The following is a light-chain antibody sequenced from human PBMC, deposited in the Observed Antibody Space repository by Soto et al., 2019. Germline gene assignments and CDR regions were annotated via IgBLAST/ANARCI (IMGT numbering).Light chain of an antibody. CDR3: QQYNLHSPAT. Sequence: DIQMTQSPSSLSASVGDRVTITCRASQNIGRWXAWYQQKPGKAPKLMIYDVSTLISGVPSRFSGSGSGTEFTLTISSLQPDXFTTYYCQQYNLHSPATFGPGTLVEVK. CDR2: DVS. J-gene: IGKJ1*01. CDR1: QNIGRW. V-gene: IGKV1-5*01.